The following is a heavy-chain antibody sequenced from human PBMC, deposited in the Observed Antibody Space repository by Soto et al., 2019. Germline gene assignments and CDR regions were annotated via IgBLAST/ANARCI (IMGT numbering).Heavy chain of an antibody. Sequence: QVQLVQSGAEVKKPGASVKVSCKASGYTFTSYYMHWVRQAPGQGLEWMGIINPSGGSTSYAQKLQGRVTMTRDTSTSTVYMELSSLRSEDTAVYYCARDKGARDYYYGMDVWGQGTTVTVSS. D-gene: IGHD1-26*01. V-gene: IGHV1-46*04. CDR3: ARDKGARDYYYGMDV. CDR1: GYTFTSYY. CDR2: INPSGGST. J-gene: IGHJ6*02.